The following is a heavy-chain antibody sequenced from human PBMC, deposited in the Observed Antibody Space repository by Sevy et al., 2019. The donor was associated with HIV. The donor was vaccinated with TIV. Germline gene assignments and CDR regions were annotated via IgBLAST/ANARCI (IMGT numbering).Heavy chain of an antibody. J-gene: IGHJ3*02. Sequence: GGSLRLSCIASGFTFSRSSMNWVRQAPGKGLEWVSSISSSSNYIYYADSMKGRFTISRDNAKNSAYLQMNSLRAEDTAVYYCAGDRREMVKGADDSFHIWGQGTMVTVSS. V-gene: IGHV3-21*01. D-gene: IGHD3-10*01. CDR1: GFTFSRSS. CDR2: ISSSSNYI. CDR3: AGDRREMVKGADDSFHI.